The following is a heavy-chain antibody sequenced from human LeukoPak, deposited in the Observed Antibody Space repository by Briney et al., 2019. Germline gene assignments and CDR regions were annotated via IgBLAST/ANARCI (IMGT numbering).Heavy chain of an antibody. Sequence: PGSSLRLSCAASGFILSNHWMTWVRQAPGKGPEWVANMNKDGSEKYYVDSVEGRFTISRDTAKNSLYLQMNNLRAEDTALYYCARNNDMDVWGQGTTVIVS. CDR2: MNKDGSEK. CDR1: GFILSNHW. J-gene: IGHJ6*02. CDR3: ARNNDMDV. D-gene: IGHD1/OR15-1a*01. V-gene: IGHV3-7*03.